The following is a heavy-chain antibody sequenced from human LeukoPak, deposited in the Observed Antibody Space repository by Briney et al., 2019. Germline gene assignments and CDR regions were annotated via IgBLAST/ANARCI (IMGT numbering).Heavy chain of an antibody. CDR3: ARAHYNSSGQFDY. V-gene: IGHV4-31*03. CDR1: GGSISSGYYY. D-gene: IGHD3-22*01. Sequence: SQTLSLTCTVSGGSISSGYYYWSWIRQHPGKGLEWIGYIYYSGSTYYSPSLKSRVTISVDTSQNHFSLKLSSVTAADTAVYYCARAHYNSSGQFDYWGQGTLVTVSS. J-gene: IGHJ4*02. CDR2: IYYSGST.